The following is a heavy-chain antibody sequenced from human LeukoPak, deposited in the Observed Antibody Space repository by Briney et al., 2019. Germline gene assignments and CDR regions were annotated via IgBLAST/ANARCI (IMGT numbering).Heavy chain of an antibody. Sequence: ASVKVSCKASGYTFTDYYMHWVRQAPGQGLEWMGWINPNSGGTNYAQKFQGRVTMTRDTSISTAYMELSRLRSDDTAVYYCARVSLGSSTPDLPLGYWGQGTLVTVSS. CDR3: ARVSLGSSTPDLPLGY. V-gene: IGHV1-2*02. D-gene: IGHD2-15*01. J-gene: IGHJ4*02. CDR1: GYTFTDYY. CDR2: INPNSGGT.